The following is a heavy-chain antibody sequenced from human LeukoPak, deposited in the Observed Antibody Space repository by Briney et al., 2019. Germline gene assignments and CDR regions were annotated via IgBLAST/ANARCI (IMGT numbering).Heavy chain of an antibody. J-gene: IGHJ5*02. V-gene: IGHV4-59*06. CDR2: IYYSGST. Sequence: TSETLSLTCTVSGGSISSYYWSWIRQPPGKGLEWIGYIYYSGSTYYNPSLKSRVTISVDTSKNQFSLKLSSVTAADTAVYYCARPYYYDSRIDPWGQGTLVTVSP. CDR1: GGSISSYY. CDR3: ARPYYYDSRIDP. D-gene: IGHD3-22*01.